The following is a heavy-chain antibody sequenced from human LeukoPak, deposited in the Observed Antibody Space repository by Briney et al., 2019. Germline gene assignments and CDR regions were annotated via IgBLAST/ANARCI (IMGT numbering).Heavy chain of an antibody. V-gene: IGHV4-59*08. CDR1: GGSITSYH. Sequence: SETLSLTCTVSGGSITSYHWSWIRQPPEKGLEWIGYISYSGSTNYNPSLKSRVTISIDTSKNQFSLKLNSLTAADTAVYYCASGSAWYGWYFDLWGRGTLVTVSS. J-gene: IGHJ2*01. CDR2: ISYSGST. CDR3: ASGSAWYGWYFDL. D-gene: IGHD6-13*01.